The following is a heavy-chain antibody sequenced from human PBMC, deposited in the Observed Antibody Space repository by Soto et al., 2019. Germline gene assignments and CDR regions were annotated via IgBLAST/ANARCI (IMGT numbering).Heavy chain of an antibody. D-gene: IGHD4-4*01. CDR3: ARDSYTRY. J-gene: IGHJ4*02. Sequence: GASVKVSCKASGGTFSSYAISWVRQAPGQGLEWMGGIIPIFGSTYYADSVKGRFTISRDDSKNTLYLQILSLRAEDTAVYYCARDSYTRYWGQGTLVTVSS. CDR1: GGTFSSYA. V-gene: IGHV1-69*05. CDR2: IIPIFGST.